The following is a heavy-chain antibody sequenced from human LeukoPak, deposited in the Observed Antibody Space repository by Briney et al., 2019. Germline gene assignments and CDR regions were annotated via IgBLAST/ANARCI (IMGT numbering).Heavy chain of an antibody. CDR1: GFTFSSYE. CDR3: VRDLQRHYLGVAVAGRRRWFDP. D-gene: IGHD6-13*01. V-gene: IGHV3-48*03. CDR2: ISSSASII. Sequence: PGGSLRLSCAASGFTFSSYEMNWVRQAPGKGLEWVSYISSSASIIYYADSVKGRFTISRDNAKNTLYLQMNSLRAEDTAIYYCVRDLQRHYLGVAVAGRRRWFDPWGQGTLVTVSS. J-gene: IGHJ5*02.